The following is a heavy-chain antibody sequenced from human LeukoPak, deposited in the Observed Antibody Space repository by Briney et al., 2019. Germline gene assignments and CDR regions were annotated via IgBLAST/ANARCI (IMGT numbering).Heavy chain of an antibody. CDR1: GFTFSNYW. J-gene: IGHJ4*02. CDR2: INSDGSST. V-gene: IGHV3-74*01. Sequence: GGSLRLSCVASGFTFSNYWMHWVRQAPGKGLVWVSRINSDGSSTSYADSVKGRFTISRDNAKNSLYLQMNSLRAEDTAVYYCARPAREEYYYDSSGYSAADYWGQGTLVTVSS. CDR3: ARPAREEYYYDSSGYSAADY. D-gene: IGHD3-22*01.